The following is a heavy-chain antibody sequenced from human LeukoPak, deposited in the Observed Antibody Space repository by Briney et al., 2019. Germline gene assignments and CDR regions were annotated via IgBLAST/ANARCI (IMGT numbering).Heavy chain of an antibody. V-gene: IGHV3-7*01. CDR3: AREGMELITIFGVVNIYFDY. J-gene: IGHJ4*02. D-gene: IGHD3-3*01. CDR1: GSTFSSYL. CDR2: IKQDGSEK. Sequence: GGSLRLSCAASGSTFSSYLISWVRQAPGKGLEWVANIKQDGSEKYYVDSVKGRFTISRDNAKNSLYLQMNSLRAEDTAVYYCAREGMELITIFGVVNIYFDYWGQGTLVTVSS.